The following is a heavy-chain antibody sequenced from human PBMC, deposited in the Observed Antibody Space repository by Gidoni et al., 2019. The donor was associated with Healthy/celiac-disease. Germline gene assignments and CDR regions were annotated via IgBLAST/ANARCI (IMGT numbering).Heavy chain of an antibody. CDR1: GFTFSSYA. CDR2: ISGSGGST. Sequence: EVQLFESGGGLVQPGGSLRLSCAASGFTFSSYAMSWVRQAPGKGLEWVSDISGSGGSTYYADSVKGRFTIYRDNSKNTLYLQMNSLRAEDTAVYYCAKATIAVAGKVPHDAFDIWGQGTMVTVSS. CDR3: AKATIAVAGKVPHDAFDI. D-gene: IGHD6-19*01. V-gene: IGHV3-23*01. J-gene: IGHJ3*02.